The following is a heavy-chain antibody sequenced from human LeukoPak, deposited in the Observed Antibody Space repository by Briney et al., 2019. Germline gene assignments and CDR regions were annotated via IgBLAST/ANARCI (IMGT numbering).Heavy chain of an antibody. D-gene: IGHD1-7*01. CDR3: ASQLITGTTNYYFVY. J-gene: IGHJ4*02. Sequence: PSETLSLTCTVSGGSISSSSYYWGWIRQPSGKGLEWLGSIYYSGSTYYNPSLKSRVTISVDTSKNQFSLKLSSVTAADTAVYYCASQLITGTTNYYFVYWGQGTLVTVSS. CDR2: IYYSGST. V-gene: IGHV4-39*01. CDR1: GGSISSSSYY.